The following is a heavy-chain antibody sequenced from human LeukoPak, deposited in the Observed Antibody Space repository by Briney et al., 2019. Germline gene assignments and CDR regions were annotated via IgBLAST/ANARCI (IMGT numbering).Heavy chain of an antibody. J-gene: IGHJ5*02. CDR2: IYHSGST. V-gene: IGHV4-38-2*02. CDR1: GYSISSGYY. Sequence: SETLSLTCTVSGYSISSGYYWGWIRQPPGKGLEWIGSIYHSGSTYYNPSLKSRVTISVDTSKNQFSLKLSSVTAADTAVYYCARDLEEEGAAAANWFDPWGQGTLVTVSS. D-gene: IGHD6-13*01. CDR3: ARDLEEEGAAAANWFDP.